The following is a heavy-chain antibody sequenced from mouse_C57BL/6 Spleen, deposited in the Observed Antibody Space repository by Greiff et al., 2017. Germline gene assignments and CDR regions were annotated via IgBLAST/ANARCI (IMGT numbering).Heavy chain of an antibody. Sequence: EVKLMESGGGLVKPGGSLKLSCAASGFTFSSYAMSWVRQTPEKRLEWVATISDGGSYTYYPGNVKGRFTISRDNAKNNLYLQMSHLKSEDTAMYYCARDRWGDYWGQGTSVTVSS. CDR1: GFTFSSYA. CDR2: ISDGGSYT. D-gene: IGHD2-3*01. J-gene: IGHJ4*01. V-gene: IGHV5-4*01. CDR3: ARDRWGDY.